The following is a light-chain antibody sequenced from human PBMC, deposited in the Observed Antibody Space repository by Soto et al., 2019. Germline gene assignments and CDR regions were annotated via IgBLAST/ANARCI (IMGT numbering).Light chain of an antibody. CDR3: QQYGNSPGT. CDR1: QSISSSY. CDR2: GAS. J-gene: IGKJ1*01. V-gene: IGKV3-20*01. Sequence: EIVLTQSPGTLSLSPGERATLSCRASQSISSSYLAWYQQKPGQAPRLLIYGASRRATGIPDRFSGRESGTDFTLTITTLEPEDSAVYYCQQYGNSPGTFGQGTRVEIK.